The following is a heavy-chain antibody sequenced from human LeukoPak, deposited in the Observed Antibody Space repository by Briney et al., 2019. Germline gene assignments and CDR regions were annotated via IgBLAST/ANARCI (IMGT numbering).Heavy chain of an antibody. V-gene: IGHV3-23*01. Sequence: PGGSLRLSCAASGFTFSSYAMSWVRQAPGKGLEWVSAISGSGGSTYYADSVKGRFTISRDNSKNTLYLQMNSLRAEDTAVYYCAKDFEDYRNLYSSSPVDYWGQGTLVTVSS. CDR3: AKDFEDYRNLYSSSPVDY. CDR1: GFTFSSYA. D-gene: IGHD6-6*01. CDR2: ISGSGGST. J-gene: IGHJ4*02.